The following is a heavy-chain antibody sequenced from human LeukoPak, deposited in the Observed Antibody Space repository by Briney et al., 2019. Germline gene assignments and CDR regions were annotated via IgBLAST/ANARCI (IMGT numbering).Heavy chain of an antibody. D-gene: IGHD3-22*01. CDR3: ARDYGGYYDSSGYYPLDY. V-gene: IGHV3-21*01. CDR1: GFTFSSYS. Sequence: GGSLRLSCAASGFTFSSYSMNWVRQAPGKGLEWVSSISSSSSYIYYADSVKGRFTISRDNAKNSLYLQMNSLRAEDTAVYYCARDYGGYYDSSGYYPLDYWGQGTLVTVSS. CDR2: ISSSSSYI. J-gene: IGHJ4*02.